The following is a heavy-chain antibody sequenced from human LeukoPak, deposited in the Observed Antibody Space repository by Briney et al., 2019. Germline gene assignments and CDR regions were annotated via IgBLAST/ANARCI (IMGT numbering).Heavy chain of an antibody. D-gene: IGHD3-3*01. CDR3: ARGGVDYANLYFDY. CDR1: GGTFSSYA. V-gene: IGHV1-69*13. CDR2: IIPIFGTA. Sequence: GASVKVSCKASGGTFSSYATSWVRQAPGQGLEWMGGIIPIFGTANYAQKFQGRVTITADESTSTAYMELSSLRSEDAAVYYCARGGVDYANLYFDYWGQGTLVTVSS. J-gene: IGHJ4*02.